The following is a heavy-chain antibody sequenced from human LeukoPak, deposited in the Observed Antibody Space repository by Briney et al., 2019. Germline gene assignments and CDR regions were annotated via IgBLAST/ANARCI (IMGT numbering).Heavy chain of an antibody. CDR3: ARAVAGTTVDY. J-gene: IGHJ4*02. D-gene: IGHD6-19*01. CDR2: IYYSGST. V-gene: IGHV4-39*07. Sequence: PSETLSLTCTVSGGSISSSSYYWGWIRQPPGKGLEWIGSIYYSGSTYYNPSLKGRVTISVDTSKNQFSLKLSSVTAADTAVYYCARAVAGTTVDYWGQGTLVTVSS. CDR1: GGSISSSSYY.